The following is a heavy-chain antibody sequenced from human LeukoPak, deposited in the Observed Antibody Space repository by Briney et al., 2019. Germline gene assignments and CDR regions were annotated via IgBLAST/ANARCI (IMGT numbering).Heavy chain of an antibody. CDR1: GVSIGTYY. Sequence: SETLSLTCTVSGVSIGTYYWSWIRQPPGKGLEWIGYIYYSGSTNYNPSLKSRVTISVDTSKNQISLKVNSVTAADTAVYYCARVAGGSVLFFASNYMDVWGKGTTVTVSS. V-gene: IGHV4-59*01. CDR2: IYYSGST. CDR3: ARVAGGSVLFFASNYMDV. D-gene: IGHD2-15*01. J-gene: IGHJ6*03.